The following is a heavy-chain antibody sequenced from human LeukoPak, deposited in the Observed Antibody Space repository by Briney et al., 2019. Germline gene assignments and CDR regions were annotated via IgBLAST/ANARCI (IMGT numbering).Heavy chain of an antibody. CDR3: ARRVEVNYVGWSGVDDYHYYMDV. J-gene: IGHJ6*03. CDR1: GGSISSGSYY. Sequence: SETLSLTCTVSGGSISSGSYYWSWIRQPAGKGLEWIGRIYTSGSTNYNPSLKSRVTISVDTSKNQFSLKLSSVTAADTAVYYCARRVEVNYVGWSGVDDYHYYMDVWGKGTTVTVSS. CDR2: IYTSGST. V-gene: IGHV4-61*02. D-gene: IGHD3-10*01.